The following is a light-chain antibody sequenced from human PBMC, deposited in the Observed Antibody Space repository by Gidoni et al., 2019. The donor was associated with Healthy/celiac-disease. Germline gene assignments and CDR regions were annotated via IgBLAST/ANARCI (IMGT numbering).Light chain of an antibody. CDR1: QSVSSSY. V-gene: IGKV3-20*01. CDR2: GAS. CDR3: HQYGSSTWT. J-gene: IGKJ1*01. Sequence: IVLTQSPGPLSLSPGERATLSCRASQSVSSSYLAGYQQKPGQAPRLLIYGASSRATGIPDRFSGSGSGTDFTLTISRLEPEDFAVYYCHQYGSSTWTFGQGTKVEIK.